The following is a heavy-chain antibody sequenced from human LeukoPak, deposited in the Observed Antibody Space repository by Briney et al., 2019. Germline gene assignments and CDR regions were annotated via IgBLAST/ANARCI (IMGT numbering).Heavy chain of an antibody. Sequence: PSETLSLTCAVYGGSFSGFYWNWIRQPPGKGLEWIGEIDHSGSTNYNPSLKSRVTISVDTSKNQFSLKLTSVIAADTAVYYCARETVAEHAFDVWGQGTMVTVSS. CDR2: IDHSGST. CDR3: ARETVAEHAFDV. D-gene: IGHD4-23*01. CDR1: GGSFSGFY. J-gene: IGHJ3*01. V-gene: IGHV4-34*01.